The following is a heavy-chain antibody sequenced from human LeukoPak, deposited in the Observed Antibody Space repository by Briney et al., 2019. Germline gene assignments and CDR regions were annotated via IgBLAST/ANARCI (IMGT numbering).Heavy chain of an antibody. D-gene: IGHD4-23*01. CDR3: ARGIYGGNSPLVDY. CDR1: GYTFTAYY. CDR2: INPNSGAT. J-gene: IGHJ4*02. V-gene: IGHV1-2*02. Sequence: ASVKVSCKASGYTFTAYYIHWLRQAPGQGLEWMGWINPNSGATKYAQEFQGRVTMTRDTSISTAYMELSRLRSDDTAVYYCARGIYGGNSPLVDYWGQGTLVTVSS.